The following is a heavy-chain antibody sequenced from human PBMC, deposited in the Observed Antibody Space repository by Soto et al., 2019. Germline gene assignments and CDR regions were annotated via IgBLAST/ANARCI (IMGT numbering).Heavy chain of an antibody. V-gene: IGHV3-53*01. CDR2: IFSGGST. CDR3: ARLDYYYYGMDV. Sequence: PXGSLRLSCAASGFTVSSNYMSWVRQAPGKGLEWVSVIFSGGSTYYADSVKGRFTISRDNSKNSLYLHMNSLRAEDTAVYYCARLDYYYYGMDVWGQGNTVTVSS. J-gene: IGHJ6*02. CDR1: GFTVSSNY.